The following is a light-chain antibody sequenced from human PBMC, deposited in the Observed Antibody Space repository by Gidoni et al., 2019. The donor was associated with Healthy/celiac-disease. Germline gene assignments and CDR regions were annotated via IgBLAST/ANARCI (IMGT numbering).Light chain of an antibody. CDR1: QSVSSSY. Sequence: EIVLTQSPGPLSLSPGERATISCRASQSVSSSYLAWYQQKPGQAPRLLIYGSSSRATGIPDRFSGSGSGTDFTLTISRLEPEDFAVYYCQQYGSSPLFGPGTKVDIK. CDR3: QQYGSSPL. CDR2: GSS. J-gene: IGKJ3*01. V-gene: IGKV3-20*01.